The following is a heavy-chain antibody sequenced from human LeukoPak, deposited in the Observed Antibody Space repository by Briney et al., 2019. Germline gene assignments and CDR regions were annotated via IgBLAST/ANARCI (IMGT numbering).Heavy chain of an antibody. V-gene: IGHV4-34*01. D-gene: IGHD3-22*01. J-gene: IGHJ4*02. Sequence: SETLSLTCAVYGGSFSGYYWSWIRHPPGKGLEWIGEINHSGSTNYNPSLKSRVTISVDTSKNQFSLKLSSVTAADTAVYYCARLPPHYYDSSGFHKNDYFDYWGQGTLVTVSS. CDR1: GGSFSGYY. CDR2: INHSGST. CDR3: ARLPPHYYDSSGFHKNDYFDY.